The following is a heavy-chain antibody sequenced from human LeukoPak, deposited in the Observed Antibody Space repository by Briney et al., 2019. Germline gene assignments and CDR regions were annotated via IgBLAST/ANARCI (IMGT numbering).Heavy chain of an antibody. CDR3: AKDQRGLPEGPPLSSDY. CDR1: GFTFSNYA. CDR2: ISSRGGST. J-gene: IGHJ4*02. V-gene: IGHV3-23*01. Sequence: PGGSLRLSCAASGFTFSNYAMSWIRQAPVRGLEWVSGISSRGGSTYTADSMRGRFTISRDNSKNTLYLQRISLRAEDTAVYYRAKDQRGLPEGPPLSSDYWGRGTLVTVSS. D-gene: IGHD5-12*01.